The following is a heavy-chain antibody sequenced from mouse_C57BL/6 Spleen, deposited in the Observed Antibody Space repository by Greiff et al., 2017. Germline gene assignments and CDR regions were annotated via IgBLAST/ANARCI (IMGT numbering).Heavy chain of an antibody. V-gene: IGHV1-80*01. J-gene: IGHJ2*01. CDR1: GYAFSSYW. CDR3: ARAELGEGFDY. CDR2: IYPGDGDT. D-gene: IGHD4-1*01. Sequence: VQLQQSGAELVKPGASVKISCKASGYAFSSYWMNWVKQRPGKGLKWIGQIYPGDGDTNYNGKFKGKATLTADKSSSTAYMQLSSLTSGDSAVYFCARAELGEGFDYWGQGTTRTVSS.